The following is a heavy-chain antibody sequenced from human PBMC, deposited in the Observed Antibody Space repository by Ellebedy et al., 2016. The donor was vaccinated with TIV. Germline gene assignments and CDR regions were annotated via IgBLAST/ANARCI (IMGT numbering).Heavy chain of an antibody. J-gene: IGHJ4*02. V-gene: IGHV3-7*01. CDR3: AVRPLAPNYFDS. D-gene: IGHD2-15*01. CDR2: IKQDGSGK. Sequence: GESLKISCGASGFTFSSHWMSWVRQAPGKGLEWVANIKQDGSGKNYVDSVKGRFTISRDNAKNSLCLQMNSLRGEDTAGYYCAVRPLAPNYFDSWGRGTLVTVSS. CDR1: GFTFSSHW.